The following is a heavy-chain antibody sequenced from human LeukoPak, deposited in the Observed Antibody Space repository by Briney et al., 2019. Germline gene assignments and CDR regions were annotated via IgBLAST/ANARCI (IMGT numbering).Heavy chain of an antibody. J-gene: IGHJ4*02. CDR2: TSGSGGGT. CDR1: GFTFNNNA. D-gene: IGHD6-19*01. CDR3: ARLTVTGTNY. Sequence: PTGGSLRLSCAVSGFTFNNNAMSWVRQAPGKGLEWVSTTSGSGGGTYYADSVKGRFTISRDNSKNTVYLQMNSLRAEDTAVYYCARLTVTGTNYWGQGTLVTVSS. V-gene: IGHV3-23*01.